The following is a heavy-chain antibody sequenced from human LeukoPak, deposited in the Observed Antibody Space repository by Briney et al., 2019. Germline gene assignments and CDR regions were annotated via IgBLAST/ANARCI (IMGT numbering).Heavy chain of an antibody. D-gene: IGHD5-12*01. CDR3: AKVANSGYVHGMDV. V-gene: IGHV3-23*01. Sequence: HPAGSLRLSCAASGFTFSSYAMSRVRQAPGKGLEWVSAISGSGGSTYYADSVKGRFTISRDNSTNTLYLQMNSPRAADTAVYYCAKVANSGYVHGMDVWGQGTTVTVSS. CDR1: GFTFSSYA. CDR2: ISGSGGST. J-gene: IGHJ6*02.